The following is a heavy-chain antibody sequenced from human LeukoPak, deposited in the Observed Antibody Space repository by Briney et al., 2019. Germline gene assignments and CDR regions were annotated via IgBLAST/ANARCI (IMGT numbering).Heavy chain of an antibody. Sequence: SVKVSCKASGGTFSSYAISWERQAPGQGLEWMGGIIPIFGTANYAQKFQGRVTITADESTSTAYMELSSLRSEDTAVYYCASWRRYNWNDEFDYWGQGTLVTVSS. J-gene: IGHJ4*02. CDR2: IIPIFGTA. D-gene: IGHD1-1*01. CDR1: GGTFSSYA. CDR3: ASWRRYNWNDEFDY. V-gene: IGHV1-69*01.